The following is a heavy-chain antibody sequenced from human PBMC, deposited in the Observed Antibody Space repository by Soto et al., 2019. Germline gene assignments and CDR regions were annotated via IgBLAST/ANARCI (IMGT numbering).Heavy chain of an antibody. D-gene: IGHD6-19*01. CDR1: GFTFSDFG. Sequence: PGGSLRLSCVVSGFTFSDFGMHWVRQSPGEGLAWVASISKDGLDRYYSESVKGRFTISRDDSKNTVFLQMNSLKVEDTAAYFCASPREGQWLVFDHWGQRTLVTSPQ. J-gene: IGHJ4*02. CDR2: ISKDGLDR. V-gene: IGHV3-30*19. CDR3: ASPREGQWLVFDH.